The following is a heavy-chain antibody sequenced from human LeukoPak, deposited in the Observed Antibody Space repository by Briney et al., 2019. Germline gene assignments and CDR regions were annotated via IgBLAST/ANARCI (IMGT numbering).Heavy chain of an antibody. V-gene: IGHV1-24*01. CDR3: ATDSGGKTYYDFWSGYHT. J-gene: IGHJ4*02. Sequence: ASVKVSCKVSGYTLTELSMHWVRQAPGKGLEWMGGFDPVDGETIYAQKFQGRVTMTEDTSTDTAYMELSSLRSEDTAVYYCATDSGGKTYYDFWSGYHTWGQGTLVTVSS. CDR2: FDPVDGET. CDR1: GYTLTELS. D-gene: IGHD3-3*01.